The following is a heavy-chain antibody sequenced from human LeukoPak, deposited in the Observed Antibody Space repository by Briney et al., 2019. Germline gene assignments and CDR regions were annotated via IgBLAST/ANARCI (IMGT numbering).Heavy chain of an antibody. D-gene: IGHD6-19*01. J-gene: IGHJ4*02. Sequence: ASVKVSCKASGYTFTSYGISWVRQAPGQGLEWMGWISAYNGNTNYAQKLQGRVTMTTDTSTSTAYMELRSLRSDDTAVYYCARDLKRLTSGWITAAAGDYWGQGTLVTVSS. V-gene: IGHV1-18*01. CDR1: GYTFTSYG. CDR3: ARDLKRLTSGWITAAAGDY. CDR2: ISAYNGNT.